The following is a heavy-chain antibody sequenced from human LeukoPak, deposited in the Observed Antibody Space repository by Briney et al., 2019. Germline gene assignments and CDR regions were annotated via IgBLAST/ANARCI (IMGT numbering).Heavy chain of an antibody. Sequence: GGSLRLSCAASGFTFSTYGMHWVRQAPGKGLEWVAVISYDGSNKYYADSVKGRFTISRDSSKNTLYLQMNSLRTEDTAVYFCAKGPFGDYYLFDYWGRGTLVTVSS. V-gene: IGHV3-30*18. CDR1: GFTFSTYG. CDR2: ISYDGSNK. J-gene: IGHJ4*02. D-gene: IGHD3-22*01. CDR3: AKGPFGDYYLFDY.